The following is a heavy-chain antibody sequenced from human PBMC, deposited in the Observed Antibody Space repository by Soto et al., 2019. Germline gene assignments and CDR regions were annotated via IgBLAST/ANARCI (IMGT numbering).Heavy chain of an antibody. CDR2: INAGNGNT. J-gene: IGHJ4*02. Sequence: VKVSCKASGYTFTSYGMHWVRQAPGQRLEWMGWINAGNGNTKYSQKFQGRVTITRDTSASTAYMELSSLRSEDTAVYYCARGLGGARTYFDYWGQGTLVTVSS. D-gene: IGHD3-10*01. CDR1: GYTFTSYG. CDR3: ARGLGGARTYFDY. V-gene: IGHV1-3*01.